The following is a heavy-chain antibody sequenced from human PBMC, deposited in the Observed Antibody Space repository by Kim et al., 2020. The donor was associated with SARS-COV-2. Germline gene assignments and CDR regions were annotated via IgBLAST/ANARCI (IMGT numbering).Heavy chain of an antibody. CDR3: VRRAGHTQYYFDF. V-gene: IGHV3-23*01. Sequence: YPDSEKGRFTVSRDNSKNTLYLQLSSLRAEDTAVYYCVRRAGHTQYYFDFWGQGTLVTVSS. D-gene: IGHD6-13*01. J-gene: IGHJ4*02.